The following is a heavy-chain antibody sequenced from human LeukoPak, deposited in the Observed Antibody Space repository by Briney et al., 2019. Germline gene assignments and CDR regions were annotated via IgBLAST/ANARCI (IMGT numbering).Heavy chain of an antibody. D-gene: IGHD4-17*01. CDR3: AKDLREPPRYGDYFDY. V-gene: IGHV3-23*01. CDR2: ISGSGGST. J-gene: IGHJ4*02. CDR1: GFTFSSYA. Sequence: GGSLRLSCAASGFTFSSYAMSWVRQAPGKGLEWVSAISGSGGSTYYADSVKGRFTISRDNSKNTLYLQMNSLRAEDTAVYYCAKDLREPPRYGDYFDYWGQGTLVTVSS.